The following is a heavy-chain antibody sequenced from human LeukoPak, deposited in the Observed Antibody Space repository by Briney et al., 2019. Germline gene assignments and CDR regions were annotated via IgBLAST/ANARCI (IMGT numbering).Heavy chain of an antibody. J-gene: IGHJ5*02. CDR3: ARDLYYYDSSGYAYNWFDP. CDR2: ISSSGSTI. D-gene: IGHD3-22*01. Sequence: PGGSLRLSCAASGFTFSSYEMNWVRQAPGKGLEWVSYISSSGSTIYYADSVKGRFTISRDNAKNSLYLQMNSLRAEDTAVYYCARDLYYYDSSGYAYNWFDPWGQGTLVTVSS. V-gene: IGHV3-48*03. CDR1: GFTFSSYE.